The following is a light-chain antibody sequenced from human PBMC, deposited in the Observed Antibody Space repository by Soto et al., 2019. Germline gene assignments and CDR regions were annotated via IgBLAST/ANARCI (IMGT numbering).Light chain of an antibody. CDR1: QSVTTN. V-gene: IGKV3-15*01. CDR2: GAS. J-gene: IGKJ1*01. Sequence: EVVMTQSPATLSVSPGERATLSRRASQSVTTNMAWYQQKPGQAPRLLIYGASTRATGIPARFSGSGSGTEFTLTISSLQPDDVATYYCQQYNEYSWTFGQGTKV. CDR3: QQYNEYSWT.